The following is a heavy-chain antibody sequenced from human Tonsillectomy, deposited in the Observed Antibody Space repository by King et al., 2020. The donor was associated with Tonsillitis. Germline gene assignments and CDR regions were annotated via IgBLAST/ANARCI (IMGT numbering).Heavy chain of an antibody. CDR2: ISYSGST. D-gene: IGHD3/OR15-3a*01. Sequence: QLQESGPGLVKPSQTLSLTCTVSGGSISSGGYYWSWIRQHPGKGLEWIGYISYSGSTYYRPSLKSRVTISLDTSKNHFSLKLSSVTAADTSVYYCARGEYYDFWTDLNAFDIWGQGAMVTVSS. J-gene: IGHJ3*02. CDR3: ARGEYYDFWTDLNAFDI. CDR1: GGSISSGGYY. V-gene: IGHV4-31*03.